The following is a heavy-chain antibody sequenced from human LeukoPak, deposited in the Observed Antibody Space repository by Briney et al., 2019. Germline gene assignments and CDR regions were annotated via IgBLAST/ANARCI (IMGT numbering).Heavy chain of an antibody. CDR3: ARGSAHNWNDAEEDSFDP. CDR2: INHSGSI. D-gene: IGHD1-1*01. Sequence: PSETLSLTCAVYGGSFSGYYWSWIRQPPGKGLEWIGEINHSGSINYNPSLKSRVTISVDTSKNQFSLKLSSVTAADTAVYYCARGSAHNWNDAEEDSFDPWGQGTLVTVSS. J-gene: IGHJ5*02. CDR1: GGSFSGYY. V-gene: IGHV4-34*01.